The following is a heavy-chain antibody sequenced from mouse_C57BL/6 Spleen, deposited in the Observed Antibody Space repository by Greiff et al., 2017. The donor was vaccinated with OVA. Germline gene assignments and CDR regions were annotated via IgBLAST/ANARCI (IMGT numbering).Heavy chain of an antibody. CDR1: GYTFTSYW. CDR3: ARSYYGSSHDWYFDV. CDR2: IDPSDSYT. V-gene: IGHV1-59*01. J-gene: IGHJ1*03. Sequence: QVQLQQPGAELVRPGTSVKLSCKASGYTFTSYWMHWVKQRPGQGLEWIGVIDPSDSYTNYNQKFKGKATLTVDTSSSTAYMQLSSLTSEDSAVYDCARSYYGSSHDWYFDVWGTGTAVTVSS. D-gene: IGHD1-1*01.